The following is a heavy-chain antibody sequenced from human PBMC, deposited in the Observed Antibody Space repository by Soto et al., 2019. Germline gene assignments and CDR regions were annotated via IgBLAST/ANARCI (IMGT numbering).Heavy chain of an antibody. CDR2: INPKSGGT. D-gene: IGHD2-8*01. V-gene: IGHV1-2*04. CDR3: ATGPATDCSNGVGSSVYNHELDV. Sequence: ASVKVSCKASGYSFTDYYIHWVRQAPGQGLEWLGRINPKSGGTSTAQKFQGWVTMTRDRTISTVYLEVTRLRSDDTAVYFCATGPATDCSNGVGSSVYNHELDVWGQGTTVTVSS. CDR1: GYSFTDYY. J-gene: IGHJ6*02.